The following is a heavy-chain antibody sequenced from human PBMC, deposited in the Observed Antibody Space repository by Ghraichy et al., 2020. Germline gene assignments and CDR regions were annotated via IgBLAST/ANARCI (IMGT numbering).Heavy chain of an antibody. CDR2: SSSSGTTI. J-gene: IGHJ4*02. D-gene: IGHD3-3*01. CDR1: GFTFSGFE. V-gene: IGHV3-48*03. CDR3: ARESSSAYNYLDY. Sequence: SCAASGFTFSGFEMNWVRQAPGKGLEWVSYSSSSGTTIYYADTVKGRFTISRDNTKNILYLQMNSLGVEDTAVYYCARESSSAYNYLDYWGQGTLVTVSS.